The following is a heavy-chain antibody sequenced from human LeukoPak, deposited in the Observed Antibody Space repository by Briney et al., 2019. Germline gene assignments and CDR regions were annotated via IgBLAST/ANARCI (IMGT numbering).Heavy chain of an antibody. CDR2: MYSGGDR. CDR3: ERLRPPDIEDY. D-gene: IGHD5-12*01. J-gene: IGHJ4*02. CDR1: GITVSTNY. Sequence: GGSLRLSCAASGITVSTNYMTWVRQAPGKGLEWVSVMYSGGDRYYADSVKGRFTISRDNSKNTLYLQMNSLRAEDTAVYYCERLRPPDIEDYWGQGTLVTVSS. V-gene: IGHV3-66*04.